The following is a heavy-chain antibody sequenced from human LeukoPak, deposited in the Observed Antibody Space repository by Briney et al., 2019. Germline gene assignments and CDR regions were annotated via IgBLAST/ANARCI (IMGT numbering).Heavy chain of an antibody. V-gene: IGHV5-51*01. CDR2: IYPGDSDT. CDR1: AYTFTTYW. CDR3: ARALYGSGSYFDP. Sequence: GEALKIYRKGSAYTFTTYWIGWVRQMPGKGLEWMGIIYPGDSDTRYSPSFQGQVTISADKSISTAYLQWSSLKASDTAMYYCARALYGSGSYFDPWGQGTLVTVSS. D-gene: IGHD3-10*01. J-gene: IGHJ5*02.